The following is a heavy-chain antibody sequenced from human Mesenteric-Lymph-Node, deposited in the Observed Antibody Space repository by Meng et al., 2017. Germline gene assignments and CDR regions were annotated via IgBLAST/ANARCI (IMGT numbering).Heavy chain of an antibody. CDR3: ARGGSGWAAFDY. J-gene: IGHJ4*02. CDR1: GGTFNNY. Sequence: ASVKVSCKASGGTFNNYITWVRQAPGQGLEWMGWISPYNGNTNYAQKLQGRVTVTTDSSTGTAYMELRSLRYDDTAMYYCARGGSGWAAFDYWGQGTLVTVSS. CDR2: ISPYNGNT. D-gene: IGHD6-19*01. V-gene: IGHV1-18*01.